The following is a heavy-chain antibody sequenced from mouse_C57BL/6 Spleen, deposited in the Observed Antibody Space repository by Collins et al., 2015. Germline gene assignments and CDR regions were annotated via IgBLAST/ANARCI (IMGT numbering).Heavy chain of an antibody. D-gene: IGHD1-1*02. CDR3: ARRGNYDSDY. Sequence: QVQLQQPGAELVMPGASVKLSCKASGYTFTSYWMHWVKQRPGQGLEWIGEIDPSDSYTNYNQKFKGKSTLTVDKSSSTAYMQLSSLTSEDSAVYYCARRGNYDSDYWGQGTTLTVSS. CDR2: IDPSDSYT. V-gene: IGHV1-69*01. J-gene: IGHJ2*01. CDR1: GYTFTSYW.